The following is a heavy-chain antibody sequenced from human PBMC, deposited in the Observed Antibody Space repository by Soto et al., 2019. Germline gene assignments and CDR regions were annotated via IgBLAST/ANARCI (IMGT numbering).Heavy chain of an antibody. D-gene: IGHD6-19*01. Sequence: PGGSLRLSCAASGFTFSSYSMNWVRQAPGKGLEWVSYISSSSSTIYYADSVKGRFTISRDNAKNSLYLQMNSLRAEDTAVYYCATSQGSSGWPYYFDYWGQGTLVTVSS. CDR1: GFTFSSYS. J-gene: IGHJ4*02. CDR3: ATSQGSSGWPYYFDY. CDR2: ISSSSSTI. V-gene: IGHV3-48*01.